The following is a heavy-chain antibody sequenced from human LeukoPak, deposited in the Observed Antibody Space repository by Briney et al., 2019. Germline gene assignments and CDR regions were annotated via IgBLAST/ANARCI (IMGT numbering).Heavy chain of an antibody. J-gene: IGHJ4*02. D-gene: IGHD2-21*01. CDR3: AKLGHSSASYPVPNS. CDR2: ISFDGSHK. V-gene: IGHV3-30*18. CDR1: GFTFSAYG. Sequence: GGSLRLSCAASGFTFSAYGVHWVRQAPGKGLEWVSVISFDGSHKSYADSVKGRFTISRDNSKNTLYLQMNSLRPEDTAVYYCAKLGHSSASYPVPNSWGRGTLVTVSS.